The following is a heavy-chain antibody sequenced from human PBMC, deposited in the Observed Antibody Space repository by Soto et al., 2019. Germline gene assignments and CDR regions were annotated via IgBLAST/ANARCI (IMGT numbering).Heavy chain of an antibody. CDR2: ISAYNGNT. V-gene: IGHV1-18*01. CDR1: GYTFTSYG. J-gene: IGHJ4*02. CDR3: ARFMPYYYDSSGYYASD. D-gene: IGHD3-22*01. Sequence: QVQLVQSGAEVKKPGASVKVSCKASGYTFTSYGISWVRQAPGQGLEWMGWISAYNGNTNYAQKLQGRVTMTTDTSRSTAYMERRSLRSDDTAVYYCARFMPYYYDSSGYYASDWGQGTLVTVSS.